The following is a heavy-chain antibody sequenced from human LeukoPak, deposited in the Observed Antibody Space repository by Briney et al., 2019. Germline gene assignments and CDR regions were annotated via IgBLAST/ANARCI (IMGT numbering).Heavy chain of an antibody. J-gene: IGHJ3*02. CDR3: ARDHEDIVATIWGEGLNI. D-gene: IGHD5-12*01. CDR2: IYQSGSA. Sequence: SETLSLTCTVSGDSISSGSYYWSWIRQTAGKELEWIGHIYQSGSANYNSSLKSRVTISIDTSNNHFSLRVNSMTAADTAVYYCARDHEDIVATIWGEGLNIWGQGTVVTVSS. V-gene: IGHV4-61*09. CDR1: GDSISSGSYY.